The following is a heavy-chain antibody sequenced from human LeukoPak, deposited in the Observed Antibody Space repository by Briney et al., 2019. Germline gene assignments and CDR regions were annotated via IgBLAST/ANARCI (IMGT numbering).Heavy chain of an antibody. V-gene: IGHV4-34*01. Sequence: PSETLSLTCAVYGGSFSGYYWSWIRQPPGKGLEWIGEINHSGSTNYNPSLKSRVTISVDTSKNQFSLKLGSVTAADTAVYYCAKTGLRVSIAARWYYYYYMDVWGKGTTATVSS. CDR3: AKTGLRVSIAARWYYYYYMDV. CDR1: GGSFSGYY. D-gene: IGHD6-6*01. CDR2: INHSGST. J-gene: IGHJ6*03.